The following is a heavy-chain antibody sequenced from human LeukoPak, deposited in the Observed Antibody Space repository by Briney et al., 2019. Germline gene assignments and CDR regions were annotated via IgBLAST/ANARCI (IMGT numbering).Heavy chain of an antibody. D-gene: IGHD3-22*01. Sequence: SETLSLTCTVSGGSISSYYWSWIRQPPGKGLEWVGYIYYSGSTNYNPSLKSRVTISVGTSKNQFSLKLSSVTAADTAVYYCARASGYYQYYFDYWGQGTLVTVSS. CDR1: GGSISSYY. CDR2: IYYSGST. V-gene: IGHV4-59*01. CDR3: ARASGYYQYYFDY. J-gene: IGHJ4*02.